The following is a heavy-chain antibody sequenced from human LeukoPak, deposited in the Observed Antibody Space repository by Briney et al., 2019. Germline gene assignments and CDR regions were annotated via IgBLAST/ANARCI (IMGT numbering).Heavy chain of an antibody. CDR3: ARSLRVRGVPDYMDV. CDR2: IYKNAIT. D-gene: IGHD3-10*01. V-gene: IGHV3-53*01. CDR1: GFTVSSNY. J-gene: IGHJ6*03. Sequence: GGSLRLSCAASGFTVSSNYMTWVRQAPGKGLEWVSVIYKNAITYYADTVKGRFTISRDNSKNTLYLQMNSLRADDTAVYYCARSLRVRGVPDYMDVWGKGTTVTVSS.